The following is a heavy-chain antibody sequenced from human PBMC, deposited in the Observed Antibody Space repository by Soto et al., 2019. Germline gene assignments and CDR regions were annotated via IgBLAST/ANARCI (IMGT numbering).Heavy chain of an antibody. Sequence: SETLSLTCTVSGASISSGGYYWSWIRQHPGKGLEWIGYIYHSGSTSYSPSLNSRVTMSLVSSKIQFSLKLSSVTAVDTAVYYCARSKDYYYYYTDVWGKGTTVTVSS. CDR2: IYHSGST. V-gene: IGHV4-31*03. J-gene: IGHJ6*03. CDR3: ARSKDYYYYYTDV. CDR1: GASISSGGYY.